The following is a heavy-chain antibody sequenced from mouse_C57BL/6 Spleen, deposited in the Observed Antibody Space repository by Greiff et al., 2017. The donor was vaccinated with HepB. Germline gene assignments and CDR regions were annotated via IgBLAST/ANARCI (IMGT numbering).Heavy chain of an antibody. V-gene: IGHV1-20*01. D-gene: IGHD2-14*01. CDR3: AREVPFYAMGY. J-gene: IGHJ4*01. CDR1: GYSFTGYF. Sequence: EVKLVESGPELVKPGDSVKISCKASGYSFTGYFMNWVMQSHGKSLEWIGRINPYNGDTFYNQKFKGKATLTVDKSSSTAHMELRSLTSEDSAVYYCAREVPFYAMGYWGQGTSVTVSS. CDR2: INPYNGDT.